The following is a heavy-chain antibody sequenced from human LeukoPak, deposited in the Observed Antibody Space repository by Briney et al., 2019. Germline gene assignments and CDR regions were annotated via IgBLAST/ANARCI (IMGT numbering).Heavy chain of an antibody. CDR3: ARDPESNGGSSKDS. J-gene: IGHJ1*01. CDR2: INSDGRST. D-gene: IGHD2-8*01. V-gene: IGHV3-74*01. Sequence: GGSLRLFCAASGFTLLRYWLHWVRQAPGKGLVWVSRINSDGRSTAYADSVRGRFTISRDNANNRVYLQMNSLRAEDTAVYYCARDPESNGGSSKDSWGQGILVTVSS. CDR1: GFTLLRYW.